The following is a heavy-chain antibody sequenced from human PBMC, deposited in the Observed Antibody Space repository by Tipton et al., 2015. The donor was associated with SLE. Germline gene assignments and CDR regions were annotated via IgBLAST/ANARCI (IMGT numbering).Heavy chain of an antibody. CDR3: ARHFAFGCTGGSCSRTDTPYWYFDL. Sequence: LRLSCSVSGDSITTTDYYWGWLRQPPGKGLEWIGTVYYGGSTYSNPSLNSRVTISVDTSKNQFSLKLRSVTAADTAVYYCARHFAFGCTGGSCSRTDTPYWYFDLWGRGTLVTVSS. V-gene: IGHV4-39*07. CDR1: GDSITTTDYY. CDR2: VYYGGST. D-gene: IGHD2-15*01. J-gene: IGHJ2*01.